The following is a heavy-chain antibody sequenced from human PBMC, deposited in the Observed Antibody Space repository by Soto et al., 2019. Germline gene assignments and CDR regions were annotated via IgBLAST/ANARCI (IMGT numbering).Heavy chain of an antibody. CDR1: GFTFSSYG. V-gene: IGHV3-30*18. J-gene: IGHJ6*02. CDR3: AKDPGVGYYYYGMDV. D-gene: IGHD3-10*01. Sequence: GGSLRLSCAASGFTFSSYGMHWVRQAPGKGLEWVAVISYDGSNKYYADSVKGRFTISRDNSKNTLYLQMNSLRAEDTAVYYCAKDPGVGYYYYGMDVWGQGTTVTVSS. CDR2: ISYDGSNK.